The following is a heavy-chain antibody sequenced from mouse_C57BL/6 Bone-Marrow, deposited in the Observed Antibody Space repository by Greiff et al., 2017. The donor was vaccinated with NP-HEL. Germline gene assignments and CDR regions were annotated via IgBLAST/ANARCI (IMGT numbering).Heavy chain of an antibody. D-gene: IGHD1-1*01. CDR2: FYPGSGSI. CDR1: GYTFTEYT. CDR3: ARHEEVPLITTVVVPFDY. V-gene: IGHV1-62-2*01. J-gene: IGHJ2*01. Sequence: QVHVKQSGAELVKPGASVKLSCKASGYTFTEYTIHWVKQRSGQGLEWIGWFYPGSGSIKYNEKFKDKATLTADKSSSTVYMELSRLTSEDSAVYFCARHEEVPLITTVVVPFDYWGQGTTLTVSS.